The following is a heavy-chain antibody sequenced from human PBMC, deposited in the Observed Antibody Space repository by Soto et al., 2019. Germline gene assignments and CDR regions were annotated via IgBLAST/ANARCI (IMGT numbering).Heavy chain of an antibody. CDR1: GFTFSSYA. V-gene: IGHV3-23*01. CDR2: ISGSGGST. D-gene: IGHD2-2*01. Sequence: GGSLRLSCAASGFTFSSYAMSWVRQAPGKGLEWVSAISGSGGSTYYADSVKGRFTISRDNSKNTLYLQMNSLRAEDTAVYYCAESTLVPAAMWRFGYFQHWGQGTLVTVSS. CDR3: AESTLVPAAMWRFGYFQH. J-gene: IGHJ1*01.